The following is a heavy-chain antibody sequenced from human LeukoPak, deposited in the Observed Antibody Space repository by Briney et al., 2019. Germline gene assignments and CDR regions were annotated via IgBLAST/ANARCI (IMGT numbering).Heavy chain of an antibody. CDR3: ARDGGFYVEYYFDY. J-gene: IGHJ4*02. CDR2: ISYDGSNK. V-gene: IGHV3-30-3*01. D-gene: IGHD3-16*01. CDR1: GFTFSSYA. Sequence: PGGSLRLSCAASGFTFSSYAMPWVRQAPGKGLEWVAVISYDGSNKYYADSVKGRFTISRDNSKNTLYLQMNSLRAEDTAVYYCARDGGFYVEYYFDYWGQGTLVTVSS.